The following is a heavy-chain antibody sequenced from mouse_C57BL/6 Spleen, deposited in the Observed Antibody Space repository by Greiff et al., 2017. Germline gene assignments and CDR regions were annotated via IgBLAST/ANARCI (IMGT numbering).Heavy chain of an antibody. D-gene: IGHD2-12*01. J-gene: IGHJ4*01. CDR1: GFTFSSYA. V-gene: IGHV5-4*03. CDR2: ISDGGSYT. Sequence: EVKLQESGGGLVKPGGSLKLSCAASGFTFSSYAMSWVRQTPEKRLEWVTTISDGGSYTYYPDNVKGRFTISRDNAKNNLYLQMSHLKSEDTAMYDCASSYYRRSMDYWGQGTSVTVSS. CDR3: ASSYYRRSMDY.